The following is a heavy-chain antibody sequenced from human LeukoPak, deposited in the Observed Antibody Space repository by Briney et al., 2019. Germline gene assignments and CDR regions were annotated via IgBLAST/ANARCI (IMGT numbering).Heavy chain of an antibody. J-gene: IGHJ4*02. D-gene: IGHD2-21*01. CDR1: GFTFSDHY. CDR2: MKKRVDSFRT. V-gene: IGHV3-72*01. CDR3: TRADVVAARPDY. Sequence: GGSLRLSCAVSGFTFSDHYMDWVRQAPGKGLEWVGRMKKRVDSFRTEYAAPVRGRFTISRDDSKNSVFLQMNSLKTEDTAVYYCTRADVVAARPDYWGQGTLVTVSS.